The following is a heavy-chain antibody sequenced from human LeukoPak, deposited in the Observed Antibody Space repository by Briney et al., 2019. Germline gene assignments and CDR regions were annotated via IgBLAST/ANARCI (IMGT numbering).Heavy chain of an antibody. D-gene: IGHD6-19*01. CDR2: ISSSSSYI. CDR3: ARRGIYSSGWYFDY. Sequence: NTGGSLRLSCAASGFTFSSYWMSWVRQAPGKGLEWVSSISSSSSYIYYADSVKGRFTISRDNAKNSLYLQMNSLRAEDTAVYYCARRGIYSSGWYFDYWGQGTLVTVSS. J-gene: IGHJ4*02. V-gene: IGHV3-21*01. CDR1: GFTFSSYW.